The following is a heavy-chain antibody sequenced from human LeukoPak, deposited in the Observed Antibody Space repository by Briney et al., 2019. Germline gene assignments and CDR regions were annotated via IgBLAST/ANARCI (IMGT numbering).Heavy chain of an antibody. Sequence: SQTLSLTCAISGDSVSTYTAAWNWIRQSPSRGLEWLGRTYYRSQWYNDYAVSVKSRITINPDTSKNQFSLHLNSVTPEDTAVYYCARDIVGGWSYYYYYMDVWGNGTTVTVSS. CDR1: GDSVSTYTAA. J-gene: IGHJ6*03. V-gene: IGHV6-1*01. CDR2: TYYRSQWYN. D-gene: IGHD6-19*01. CDR3: ARDIVGGWSYYYYYMDV.